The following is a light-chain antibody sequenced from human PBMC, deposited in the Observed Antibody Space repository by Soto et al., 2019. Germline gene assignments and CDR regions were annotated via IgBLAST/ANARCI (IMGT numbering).Light chain of an antibody. CDR2: AAS. V-gene: IGKV1-39*01. CDR3: QQSYSTLSLT. CDR1: QSISNY. J-gene: IGKJ4*01. Sequence: DIQMTQSPSSLSASVGDRVTITCRASQSISNYLNWYQQKPGKAPKLLIYAASSLQSGVPSRFSGGGSGTDFTLTISSLQPEDFATYYCQQSYSTLSLTFGGGTKVEIK.